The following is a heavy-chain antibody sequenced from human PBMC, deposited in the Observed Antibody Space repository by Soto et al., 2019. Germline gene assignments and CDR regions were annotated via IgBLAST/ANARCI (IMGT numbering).Heavy chain of an antibody. CDR2: IKGDGSST. J-gene: IGHJ3*01. V-gene: IGHV3-74*01. CDR3: AKRETTLENGFDL. Sequence: GGSLRLSCTASGFNFRSYWMHWVRQAPGKGLVWVSRIKGDGSSTDYADSVKGRFTVSRDNAKDTLYLQMTSLRAEDTAMYYCAKRETTLENGFDLWGQGTMVT. D-gene: IGHD4-4*01. CDR1: GFNFRSYW.